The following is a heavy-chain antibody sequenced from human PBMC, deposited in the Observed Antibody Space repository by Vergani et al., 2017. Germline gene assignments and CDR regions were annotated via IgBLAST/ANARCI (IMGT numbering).Heavy chain of an antibody. Sequence: QLQLQESDPGLVKPSETLSLTCTVSGGSISSYYWSWIRQPPGKGLEWIGYIYYSGSTNYNPSLKSRVTISVDTSKNQFSLKLSSVTAADTAVYYCARYSLGSGSHYYYGMDVWGQGTTVTVSS. CDR3: ARYSLGSGSHYYYGMDV. CDR2: IYYSGST. CDR1: GGSISSYY. V-gene: IGHV4-59*01. J-gene: IGHJ6*02. D-gene: IGHD3-22*01.